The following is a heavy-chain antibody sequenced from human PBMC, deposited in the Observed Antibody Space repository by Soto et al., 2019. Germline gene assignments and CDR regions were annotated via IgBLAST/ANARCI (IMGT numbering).Heavy chain of an antibody. Sequence: SVKVSCKASGGTFSSYAINWVRQAPGQGLEWMGGIIPIFGPANYAQKFQGRVTITADESTNTAYMDLSSLRSEDTGVYYCASGITLFGPTDVWGQGTTVTVSS. D-gene: IGHD3-3*01. J-gene: IGHJ6*02. V-gene: IGHV1-69*13. CDR2: IIPIFGPA. CDR1: GGTFSSYA. CDR3: ASGITLFGPTDV.